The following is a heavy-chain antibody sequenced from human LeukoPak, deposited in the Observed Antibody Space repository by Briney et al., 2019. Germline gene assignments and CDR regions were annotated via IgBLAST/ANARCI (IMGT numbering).Heavy chain of an antibody. J-gene: IGHJ5*02. V-gene: IGHV4-34*01. D-gene: IGHD3-9*01. CDR1: GESLNGHY. CDR3: AKNGQTGFSFDP. Sequence: SETLSLTCAVYGESLNGHYWSWIRQSPGKGLEWIGEGDDRGGTKFNPSFKSRVTISADTSKNQFSLKLNSVTAADTAVYHCAKNGQTGFSFDPWGQGTLVTVSS. CDR2: GDDRGGT.